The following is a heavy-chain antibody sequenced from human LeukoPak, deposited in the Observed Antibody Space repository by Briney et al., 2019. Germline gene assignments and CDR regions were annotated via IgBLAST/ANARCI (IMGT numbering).Heavy chain of an antibody. CDR2: IRYDGSNK. D-gene: IGHD5-12*01. J-gene: IGHJ4*02. CDR3: ADIGLR. Sequence: GGSLRLSCAASGFTFSDYYMSWIRQAPGKGLEWVAFIRYDGSNKYYADSVKGRFTISRDNSKNTLYLQMNSLRAEDTAVYYCADIGLRWGQGTLVTVSS. CDR1: GFTFSDYY. V-gene: IGHV3-30*02.